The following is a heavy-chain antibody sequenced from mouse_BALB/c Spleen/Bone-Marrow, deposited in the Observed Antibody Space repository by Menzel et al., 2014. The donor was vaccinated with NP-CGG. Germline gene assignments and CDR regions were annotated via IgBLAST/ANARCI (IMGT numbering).Heavy chain of an antibody. CDR2: ISSGGSYT. V-gene: IGHV5-9-3*01. CDR3: ARHGITRLLDY. CDR1: GFTFSSYV. Sequence: EVKVVESGGGLVKPGGSLKLSCAASGFTFSSYVMSWVRQTPEKRLEWVATISSGGSYTYYPDSVKGRFTISRDNAKNTLYLQMSSRRSEDTAMYYCARHGITRLLDYWGQGTTLTIST. J-gene: IGHJ2*01. D-gene: IGHD2-4*01.